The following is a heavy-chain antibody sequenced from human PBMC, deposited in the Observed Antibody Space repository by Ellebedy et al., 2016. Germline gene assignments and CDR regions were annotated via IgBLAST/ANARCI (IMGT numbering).Heavy chain of an antibody. J-gene: IGHJ4*02. Sequence: GESLKISCAASGFTFSNFWMSWVRQAPGKGLEWVAIIKQDGSEKYYVDSVKGRFTISRDNAKHSLFLQMNSLRAEDTAVYFCARGGGWQLNSWGQGTLVTVSS. D-gene: IGHD4-23*01. CDR1: GFTFSNFW. CDR2: IKQDGSEK. CDR3: ARGGGWQLNS. V-gene: IGHV3-7*03.